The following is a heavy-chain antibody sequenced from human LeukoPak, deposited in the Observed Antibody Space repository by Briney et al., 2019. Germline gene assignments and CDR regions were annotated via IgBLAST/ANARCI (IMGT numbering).Heavy chain of an antibody. D-gene: IGHD4-17*01. CDR2: IYYSGST. V-gene: IGHV4-39*01. J-gene: IGHJ5*02. CDR1: GGSISSSSYY. Sequence: SETLSLTCTVSGGSISSSSYYWGWIRQPPGKGLEWIGSIYYSGSTYYNPSLKSRVTISVDTSKNQFSLKLSSVTAADTAVYYCARSFDYAGGDWFDPWGQGTLVTVSS. CDR3: ARSFDYAGGDWFDP.